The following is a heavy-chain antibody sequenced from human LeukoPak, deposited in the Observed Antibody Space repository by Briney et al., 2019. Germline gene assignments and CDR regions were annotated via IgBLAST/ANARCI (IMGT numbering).Heavy chain of an antibody. CDR3: ARDLGPHRSSPNTGAFDI. D-gene: IGHD1-26*01. CDR1: GFTFSSYG. J-gene: IGHJ3*02. Sequence: PGGSLRLSCAASGFTFSSYGMSWIRQAPGKGLEWVSYIAPAGTTYYADSVKGRFTISRDNAKTSLYLQMSNMRADDTAVYYCARDLGPHRSSPNTGAFDIWGQGTMVTVSS. CDR2: IAPAGTT. V-gene: IGHV3-48*04.